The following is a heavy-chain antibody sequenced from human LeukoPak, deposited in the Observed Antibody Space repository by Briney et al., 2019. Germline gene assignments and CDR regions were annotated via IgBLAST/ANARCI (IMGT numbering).Heavy chain of an antibody. V-gene: IGHV4-39*01. Sequence: PSETLSLTCTVSGGSISSSSYYWGWLRQPPGKGLEWIGSIYYSGSTYYNPSLKSRVTISVDTSKNQFSLKLSSVTAADTAVYYCARRVGYDILTGYYQSFDYWGQGTLVTVSS. CDR3: ARRVGYDILTGYYQSFDY. CDR1: GGSISSSSYY. J-gene: IGHJ4*02. CDR2: IYYSGST. D-gene: IGHD3-9*01.